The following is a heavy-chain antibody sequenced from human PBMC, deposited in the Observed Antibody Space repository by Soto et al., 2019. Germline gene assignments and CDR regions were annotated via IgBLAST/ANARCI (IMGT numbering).Heavy chain of an antibody. V-gene: IGHV3-74*01. J-gene: IGHJ5*02. CDR1: GFTLSSYW. Sequence: EVQLVESGGGLVQPGGSLRLSCVASGFTLSSYWMHWVRQAPGKGLVWVSHINNDGSNTNYADSVKGRFTISRDNAKNTLYLQMNSLRAEDTAVYYCARDVSPVFDPWGQGTLVTVSS. CDR3: ARDVSPVFDP. CDR2: INNDGSNT.